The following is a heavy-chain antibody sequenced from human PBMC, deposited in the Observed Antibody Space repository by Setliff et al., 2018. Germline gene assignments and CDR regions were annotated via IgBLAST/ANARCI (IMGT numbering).Heavy chain of an antibody. D-gene: IGHD2-8*01. CDR2: ISVYTGNT. V-gene: IGHV1-18*01. CDR3: SRLVRYCSKTTCQTASGAEL. Sequence: ASVKVSCKASGYTFSHSGITWVRQAPGQGLEWMGWISVYTGNTNYAPKLQGRVTMTTDASTSTAYMELRGLTSDGTAVCYCSRLVRYCSKTTCQTASGAELWGQGTLVTVSS. CDR1: GYTFSHSG. J-gene: IGHJ4*02.